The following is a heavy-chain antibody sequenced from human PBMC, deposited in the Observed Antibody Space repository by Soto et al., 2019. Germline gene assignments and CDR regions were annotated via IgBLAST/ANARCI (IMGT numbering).Heavy chain of an antibody. Sequence: QVQLVESGGGVVQPGRSLRLSCAASGFTFSSCGRHWVRQAPGKGLEWVPVVTYEENEIHYADSVKGRFTISRDNSKNMVYLQMDSLRVEDTAVYYCVKEQSSGYWRTADYWGQGTLINVSS. J-gene: IGHJ4*02. CDR1: GFTFSSCG. CDR2: VTYEENEI. CDR3: VKEQSSGYWRTADY. V-gene: IGHV3-30*18. D-gene: IGHD6-25*01.